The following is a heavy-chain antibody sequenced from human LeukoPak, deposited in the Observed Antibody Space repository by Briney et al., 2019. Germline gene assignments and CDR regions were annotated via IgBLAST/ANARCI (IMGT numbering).Heavy chain of an antibody. V-gene: IGHV1-69*13. CDR2: IIPILGTA. D-gene: IGHD1/OR15-1a*01. CDR3: ARDNNGDYLDY. J-gene: IGHJ4*02. CDR1: GYTFTSYG. Sequence: SVKVSCKASGYTFTSYGISWVRQAPGQGLEWMGGIIPILGTANYAQKFQGRVTITADESTSTAYMELSSLRSEDTAVYYCARDNNGDYLDYWGQGTLVTVSS.